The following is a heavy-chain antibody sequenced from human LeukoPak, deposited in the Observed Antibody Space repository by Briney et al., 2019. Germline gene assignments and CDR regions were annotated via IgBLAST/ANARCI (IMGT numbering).Heavy chain of an antibody. Sequence: GRSLRLSCAASGFTFSSYAMHWVRQAPGKGLEWVAVISYDGSNKYYADSVKGRFTISRDNSKNTLYLQMNSLRAEDTAVYYCARVEYSYGPNFDYWGQGTLVTVSS. CDR3: ARVEYSYGPNFDY. CDR2: ISYDGSNK. D-gene: IGHD5-18*01. CDR1: GFTFSSYA. V-gene: IGHV3-30*14. J-gene: IGHJ4*02.